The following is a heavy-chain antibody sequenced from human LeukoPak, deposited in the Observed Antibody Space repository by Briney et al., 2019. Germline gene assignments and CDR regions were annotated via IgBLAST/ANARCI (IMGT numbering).Heavy chain of an antibody. J-gene: IGHJ4*02. Sequence: GGSLRLSCAVSGFTFSSYYMHWVRQVPGKGLVWIPRISGDGSDTNYADSVKGRFTISRDNAKNTLYLQMNSLRAEDTAVYYCLRVPYWGQGALVTVSS. V-gene: IGHV3-74*01. CDR2: ISGDGSDT. CDR3: LRVPY. CDR1: GFTFSSYY.